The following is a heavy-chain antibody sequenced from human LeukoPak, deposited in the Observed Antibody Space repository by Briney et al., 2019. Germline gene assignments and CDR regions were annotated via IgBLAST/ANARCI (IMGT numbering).Heavy chain of an antibody. J-gene: IGHJ4*02. CDR1: GFTFSSYA. Sequence: PRGSLRLSCAASGFTFSSYAMSWVRQAPGKGLEWVSAISGSGGSTYYADSVKGRFTISRDNSKNTLYLQMNSLRAEDTAVYYCAKEGLDYYGSGSLDYWGQGTLVTVSS. V-gene: IGHV3-23*01. D-gene: IGHD3-10*01. CDR2: ISGSGGST. CDR3: AKEGLDYYGSGSLDY.